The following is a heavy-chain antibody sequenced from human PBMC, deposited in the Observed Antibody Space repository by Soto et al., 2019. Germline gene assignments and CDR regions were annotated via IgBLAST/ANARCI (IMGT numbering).Heavy chain of an antibody. J-gene: IGHJ4*02. Sequence: QVQLVESGGGVVQPGRSLRLSCAASGFTFSSYAMHWVRQAPGKGLEWVAVISYDGSNKYYADSVKGRFTISRDNSKNTLYLQMNSLRAEDTAVYYCARVYESSGYYLVDLDYWGQGTLVTVSS. CDR2: ISYDGSNK. V-gene: IGHV3-30-3*01. D-gene: IGHD3-22*01. CDR1: GFTFSSYA. CDR3: ARVYESSGYYLVDLDY.